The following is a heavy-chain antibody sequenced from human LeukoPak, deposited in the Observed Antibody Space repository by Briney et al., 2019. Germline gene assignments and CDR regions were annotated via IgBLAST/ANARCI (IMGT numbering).Heavy chain of an antibody. V-gene: IGHV3-21*01. CDR1: GFTFSSYS. CDR3: ARDDGSGIDY. D-gene: IGHD3-10*01. Sequence: GGSLRLSCAASGFTFSSYSMNWVRQAPGKGLEWVSSISSSSSYIYYADSVKGRFTISRDNAKNSLYLQMNSLRAEDTAAYYCARDDGSGIDYWGQGTLVTVSS. CDR2: ISSSSSYI. J-gene: IGHJ4*02.